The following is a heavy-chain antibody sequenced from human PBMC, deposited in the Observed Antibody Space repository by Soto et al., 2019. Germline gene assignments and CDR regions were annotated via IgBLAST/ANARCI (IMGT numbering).Heavy chain of an antibody. J-gene: IGHJ4*02. V-gene: IGHV3-33*01. D-gene: IGHD5-18*01. Sequence: QVQLVESGGGVVQPGRSLRLSCAASGFTFSSYGMHWVRQAPGKGLEWVAVIWYDGSNKYYADSVKGRFTISRDNSKNTLYLQMNSLRAEDTAVYYCARADGIYSYGTPWYFDYWGQGTLVTVSS. CDR3: ARADGIYSYGTPWYFDY. CDR2: IWYDGSNK. CDR1: GFTFSSYG.